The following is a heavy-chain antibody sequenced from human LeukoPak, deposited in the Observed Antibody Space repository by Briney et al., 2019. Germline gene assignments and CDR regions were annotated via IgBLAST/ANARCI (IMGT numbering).Heavy chain of an antibody. CDR1: GFTFSSYA. J-gene: IGHJ2*01. V-gene: IGHV3-23*01. Sequence: QPGGSLRLSCAASGFTFSSYAMSWVRQTPGKGLAWDSAISGSGGSTYYADSVKGRFTISRDNSKNTLYLQMNSLRAEDTAVYYCAKAPSTIKSPGYFDLWGRGTLVTVSS. D-gene: IGHD6-6*01. CDR2: ISGSGGST. CDR3: AKAPSTIKSPGYFDL.